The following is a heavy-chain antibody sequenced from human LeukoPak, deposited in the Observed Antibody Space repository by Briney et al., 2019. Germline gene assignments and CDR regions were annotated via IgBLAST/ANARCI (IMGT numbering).Heavy chain of an antibody. J-gene: IGHJ3*02. D-gene: IGHD4/OR15-4a*01. Sequence: ASVKVSCKASGCTFIDYYLRRVRQAPAQGVEWMVWINPNSGGTNYTQKLQSRVTMTRDTSISTAYMDLSWLSSDGTAVYYCSRGPEGAKDAFDIWGQGTMVTVSS. CDR1: GCTFIDYY. CDR3: SRGPEGAKDAFDI. V-gene: IGHV1-2*02. CDR2: INPNSGGT.